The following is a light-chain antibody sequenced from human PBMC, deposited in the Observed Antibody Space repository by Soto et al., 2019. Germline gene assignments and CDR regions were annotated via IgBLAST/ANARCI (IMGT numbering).Light chain of an antibody. V-gene: IGKV2-24*01. J-gene: IGKJ2*01. Sequence: DIVLTQTRLSSPVTLGQPASISCSSSPSRVHIDGNTHFNWLPQRSGQPPRLLIYKISNRFPGVPDRFSGSGAGTDFTLKISRVEAGDVGVYYCMQATQSYTFGQGTRLEIK. CDR2: KIS. CDR3: MQATQSYT. CDR1: PSRVHIDGNTH.